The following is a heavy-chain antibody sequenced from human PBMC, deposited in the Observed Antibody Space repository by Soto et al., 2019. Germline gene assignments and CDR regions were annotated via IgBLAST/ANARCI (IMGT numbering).Heavy chain of an antibody. CDR1: GFTFSSYG. CDR2: ISYDGSNK. Sequence: QVQLVESGGGVVQPGRSLRLSCAASGFTFSSYGMHWVRQAPGKGLEWVAVISYDGSNKYYADSVKGRFTISRDNSKKKLYLQMNSLRAEDTAVYYCAKVYSSSSGLLFDSWGQGTLVTVSS. CDR3: AKVYSSSSGLLFDS. J-gene: IGHJ5*01. D-gene: IGHD6-6*01. V-gene: IGHV3-30*18.